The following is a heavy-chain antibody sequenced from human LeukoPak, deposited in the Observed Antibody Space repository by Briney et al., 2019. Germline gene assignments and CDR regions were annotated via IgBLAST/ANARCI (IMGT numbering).Heavy chain of an antibody. J-gene: IGHJ3*02. V-gene: IGHV4-59*01. CDR2: IYYRGRT. Sequence: SETLSLTCTVSGGSISSYYWTWIRQPPGKGLEWIGYIYYRGRTNYNPSLKSRATISVDTSKNQFSLKLTSVTAADTAFYYCARGFIAAADDAFDIWGQGTMVTVSS. CDR3: ARGFIAAADDAFDI. D-gene: IGHD6-13*01. CDR1: GGSISSYY.